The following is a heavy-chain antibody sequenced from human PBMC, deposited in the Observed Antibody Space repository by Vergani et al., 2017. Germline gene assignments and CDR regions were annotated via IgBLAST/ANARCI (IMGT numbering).Heavy chain of an antibody. CDR2: IYHSGST. V-gene: IGHV4-4*02. CDR3: VRRGSLQLRPYGMDV. J-gene: IGHJ6*02. CDR1: GGSISSSNW. D-gene: IGHD6-6*01. Sequence: QVQLQESGPGLVKPSGTLSLTCAVSGGSISSSNWWSWVRQPPGKGLEWIGEIYHSGSTNYNPSLKSRGTISVDKSKNQFSLKLSSVTGADTAVDYCVRRGSLQLRPYGMDVWGQGTTVTVSS.